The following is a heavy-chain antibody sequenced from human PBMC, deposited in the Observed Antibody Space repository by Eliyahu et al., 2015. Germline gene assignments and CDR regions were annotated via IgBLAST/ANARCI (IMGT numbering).Heavy chain of an antibody. V-gene: IGHV2-70*01. D-gene: IGHD6-19*01. Sequence: QVTLRESGPALVKPTQTLTLTCTFSGFSLSTSGMCVSWIRQPPGKALEWLALIDWDDDKYYSTSLKTRLTISKDTSKNQVVLTMTNMDPVDTATYYCARNTVAGSARRGHHAFDIWGQGTMVTVSS. CDR1: GFSLSTSGMC. CDR3: ARNTVAGSARRGHHAFDI. J-gene: IGHJ3*02. CDR2: IDWDDDK.